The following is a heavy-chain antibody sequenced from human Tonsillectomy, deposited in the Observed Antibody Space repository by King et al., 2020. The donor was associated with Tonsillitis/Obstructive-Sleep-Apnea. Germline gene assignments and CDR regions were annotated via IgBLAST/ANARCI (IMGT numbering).Heavy chain of an antibody. V-gene: IGHV3-48*02. CDR3: ARDLDYGSGSYLRY. Sequence: VQLVESGGGLVQPGGSLRLSCAASGFTFSSYSMNWVRQAPGKGLEWVSYISSSSSTICYADSVKGRFTISRDNAKNSLYLQMNSLRDEDTAVYYCARDLDYGSGSYLRYWGQGTLVTVSS. D-gene: IGHD3-10*01. CDR2: ISSSSSTI. CDR1: GFTFSSYS. J-gene: IGHJ4*02.